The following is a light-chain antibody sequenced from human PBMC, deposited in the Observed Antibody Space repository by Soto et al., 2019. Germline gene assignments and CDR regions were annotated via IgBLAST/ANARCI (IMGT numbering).Light chain of an antibody. J-gene: IGKJ2*01. CDR2: KAS. CDR1: QSISTW. V-gene: IGKV1-5*03. Sequence: DIQMTQSPSTLSAFVGDRVTITCRASQSISTWLAWYQQKPGKAPKLLIYKASTLETGVPSRFSGSGSGTEFTLTISSLQPDDFATYYCQQYNNLYTFGQGTKLEIK. CDR3: QQYNNLYT.